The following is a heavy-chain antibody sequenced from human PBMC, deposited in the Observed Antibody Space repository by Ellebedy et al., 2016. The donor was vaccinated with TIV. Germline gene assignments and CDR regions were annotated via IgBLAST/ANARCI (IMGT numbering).Heavy chain of an antibody. V-gene: IGHV4-34*01. D-gene: IGHD3-16*02. CDR2: IHPSGST. Sequence: GSLRLXXTVYSGSLNVYYWTWIRQPPGKGLEWIGEIHPSGSTSYNPSLTSRVSLSLDTSKTRLSLNLTSVTVADTAVYYCARGLDRYKLGNSWGLGTLVTVSS. CDR3: ARGLDRYKLGNS. CDR1: SGSLNVYY. J-gene: IGHJ4*02.